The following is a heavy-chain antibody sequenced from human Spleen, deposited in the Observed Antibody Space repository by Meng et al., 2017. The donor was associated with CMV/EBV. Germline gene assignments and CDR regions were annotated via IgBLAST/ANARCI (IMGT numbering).Heavy chain of an antibody. V-gene: IGHV3-66*01. J-gene: IGHJ4*02. Sequence: GESLKISCAASGFTVSSNYMSWVRQAPGKGLEWVSVIYSGGSTYYADSVKGRFTISRDNSKNTLYLQMNSLRAEDTAVYYCARVRWELLGGDFDYWGQGTLVTVSS. CDR1: GFTVSSNY. CDR2: IYSGGST. D-gene: IGHD1-26*01. CDR3: ARVRWELLGGDFDY.